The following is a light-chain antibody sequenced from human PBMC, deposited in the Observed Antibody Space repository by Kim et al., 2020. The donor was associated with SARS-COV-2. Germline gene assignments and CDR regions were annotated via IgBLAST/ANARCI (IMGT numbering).Light chain of an antibody. J-gene: IGKJ3*01. CDR2: AAS. CDR3: LHNKVFPFT. CDR1: QTIRID. Sequence: DIQMTQSPSSLSASVGDRVTITCRTSQTIRIDLGWYQQKPGKAPKRLIYAASTLQSGVPSRFSGSGSGTEFTLTISSLQPEDFATYFCLHNKVFPFTFGPGTKVDIK. V-gene: IGKV1-17*01.